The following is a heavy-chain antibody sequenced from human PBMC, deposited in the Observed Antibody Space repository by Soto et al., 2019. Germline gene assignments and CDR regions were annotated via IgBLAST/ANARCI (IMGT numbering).Heavy chain of an antibody. CDR3: ARRQNWNNLFDT. D-gene: IGHD1-1*01. CDR1: GGSITKNY. V-gene: IGHV4-59*08. CDR2: SYYSGST. J-gene: IGHJ5*02. Sequence: SETLSLTWTVSGGSITKNYWSWIRQSPGKGLEWIGCSYYSGSTSYNPSLRSRVTISIDTSKTQFSLRLRSVTAADTAVYYCARRQNWNNLFDTWGQGTLVTVSS.